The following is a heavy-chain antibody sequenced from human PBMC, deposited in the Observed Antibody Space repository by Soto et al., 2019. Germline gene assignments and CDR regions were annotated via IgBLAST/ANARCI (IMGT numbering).Heavy chain of an antibody. J-gene: IGHJ4*02. V-gene: IGHV3-11*01. Sequence: QVLLVESGGGLVKPGGSLRLSCATSGFIFSDYYMHWIRQAPGKGLEWISYISGNGRIIQYADSAKGRFTISRDNAQNSLSLQINSLRAEDPALYFCARDFDADSRTDFDYWGQGTLVTVSS. D-gene: IGHD4-17*01. CDR1: GFIFSDYY. CDR3: ARDFDADSRTDFDY. CDR2: ISGNGRII.